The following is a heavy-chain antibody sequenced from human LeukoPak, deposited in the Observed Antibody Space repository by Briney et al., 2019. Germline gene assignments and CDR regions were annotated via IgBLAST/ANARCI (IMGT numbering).Heavy chain of an antibody. CDR2: INHSGST. D-gene: IGHD3-10*01. V-gene: IGHV4-34*01. CDR1: GGSFSGYY. Sequence: SETLSLTCVVYGGSFSGYYWSWIRQPPGKRLEWIGEINHSGSTNYNPSLQSRVTISQDTSKNQFSLKLSSVIAADTAVYYCARGEGSGSYMSYFDYWGQGALVTVSS. CDR3: ARGEGSGSYMSYFDY. J-gene: IGHJ4*02.